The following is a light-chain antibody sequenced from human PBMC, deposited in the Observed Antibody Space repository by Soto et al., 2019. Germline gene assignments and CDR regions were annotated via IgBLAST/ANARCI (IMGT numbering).Light chain of an antibody. CDR2: AAS. V-gene: IGKV1-6*01. CDR1: QDIRND. CDR3: LQNYNYPHT. Sequence: AIQMTQSPSSLSASVGDRVNITCRASQDIRNDLGWYQQKPAKAPNLLIFAASRLQVGVPSRFRGSGSGTDFTLTISSLQPEDLATYFCLQNYNYPHTFGPGTKVDI. J-gene: IGKJ3*01.